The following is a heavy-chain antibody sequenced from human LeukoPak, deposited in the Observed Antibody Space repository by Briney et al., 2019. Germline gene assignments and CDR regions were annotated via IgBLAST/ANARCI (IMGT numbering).Heavy chain of an antibody. D-gene: IGHD5-18*01. CDR3: ARPNVDTAMSWDY. CDR1: GFTFSSYS. V-gene: IGHV3-21*01. Sequence: GSLRLSCAASGFTFSSYSMNWVRQAPGKGLEWVSSISSSSSYIYYADSVKGRFTISRDNAKNSLYLQMNSLRAEDTAVYYCARPNVDTAMSWDYWGQGTLVTVSS. CDR2: ISSSSSYI. J-gene: IGHJ4*02.